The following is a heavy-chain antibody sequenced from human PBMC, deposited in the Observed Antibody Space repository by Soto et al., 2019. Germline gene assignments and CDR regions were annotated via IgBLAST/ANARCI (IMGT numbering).Heavy chain of an antibody. V-gene: IGHV3-23*01. D-gene: IGHD3-9*01. Sequence: GGSVRLSCAASAFMFSNYAMSWVRQAPGKGLEWVSTISLGGGNTHYADSVKGRFTISRDNSKNTLYLQMNSLRGEDTAVYYCAKDPSTGYADHWGQGTLVTVSS. CDR3: AKDPSTGYADH. CDR1: AFMFSNYA. J-gene: IGHJ4*02. CDR2: ISLGGGNT.